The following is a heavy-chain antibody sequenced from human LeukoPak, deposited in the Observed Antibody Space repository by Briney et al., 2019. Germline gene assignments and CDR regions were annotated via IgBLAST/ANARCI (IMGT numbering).Heavy chain of an antibody. Sequence: GGSLRLSCAASGFTFTNYAMHWVRQAPGKGLEWVAVIGYDGSNIHYADSVKGRFTISRDNSKNTVYLQLNSLRAEDTAVYYCARDRPVDFGAYPSLRFDYWGQGTLVTVSS. CDR1: GFTFTNYA. D-gene: IGHD4-17*01. V-gene: IGHV3-30*01. CDR3: ARDRPVDFGAYPSLRFDY. CDR2: IGYDGSNI. J-gene: IGHJ4*02.